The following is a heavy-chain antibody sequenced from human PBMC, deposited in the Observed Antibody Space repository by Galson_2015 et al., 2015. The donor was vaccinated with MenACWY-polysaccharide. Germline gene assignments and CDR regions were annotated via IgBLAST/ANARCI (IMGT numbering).Heavy chain of an antibody. CDR3: ARGRRDIAVAGPAAVLLDY. V-gene: IGHV1-8*01. Sequence: SVKVSCKASGYTFSSYDINWVRQATGRGLEWMGWMNPNTGNTGYVQKFQGRVTMTRNTSISTAYMELSSLRSEDTAVYYCARGRRDIAVAGPAAVLLDYWGQGTLVTVSS. J-gene: IGHJ4*02. CDR1: GYTFSSYD. CDR2: MNPNTGNT. D-gene: IGHD6-19*01.